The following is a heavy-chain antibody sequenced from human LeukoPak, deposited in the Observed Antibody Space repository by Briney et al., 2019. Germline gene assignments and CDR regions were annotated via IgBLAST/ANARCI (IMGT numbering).Heavy chain of an antibody. D-gene: IGHD3-16*01. J-gene: IGHJ4*02. V-gene: IGHV5-51*01. Sequence: GESLKISCKGSGYSFTRYWIGWVRQMPGKGLEWMGITYPGDSDTRYSPSFQGQVTISADKSISTACLQWSSLKASDTAMYYCAIMTTSGDYYFDYWGQGTLVTVSS. CDR1: GYSFTRYW. CDR2: TYPGDSDT. CDR3: AIMTTSGDYYFDY.